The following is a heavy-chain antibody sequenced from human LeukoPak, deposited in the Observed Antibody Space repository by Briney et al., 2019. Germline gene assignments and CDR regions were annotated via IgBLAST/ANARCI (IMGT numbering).Heavy chain of an antibody. V-gene: IGHV1-8*01. CDR3: ARLPKYSRPLDY. J-gene: IGHJ4*02. CDR2: MDPNSGNT. CDR1: GYTFTSYD. D-gene: IGHD6-6*01. Sequence: ASVKVSCKASGYTFTSYDINWVRQATGQGLEWMGWMDPNSGNTAYAQKFQGRVTMSRDTSISTAYMELSSLRSEDTAVYYCARLPKYSRPLDYWGQGTLVTVSS.